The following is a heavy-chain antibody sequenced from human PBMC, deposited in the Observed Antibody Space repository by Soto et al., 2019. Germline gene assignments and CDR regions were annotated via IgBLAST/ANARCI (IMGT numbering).Heavy chain of an antibody. CDR2: IYYSGST. V-gene: IGHV4-59*01. J-gene: IGHJ6*03. Sequence: QVQLQESGPGLVKPSETLSLTCTVSGGSISNYYWSWIRQTPGKGLEWIGYIYYSGSTNYNPSLKSRVTISVDTSKNQFSLKLSSVTAAYTAVYDCAREAVRDDFWSGYYSPYYYFSMDVWGKGTTVTVSS. CDR1: GGSISNYY. CDR3: AREAVRDDFWSGYYSPYYYFSMDV. D-gene: IGHD3-3*01.